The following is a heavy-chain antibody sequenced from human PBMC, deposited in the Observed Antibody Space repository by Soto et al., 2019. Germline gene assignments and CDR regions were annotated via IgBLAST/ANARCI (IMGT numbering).Heavy chain of an antibody. Sequence: QVKLVQSGAEVKKPGASVKVSCKASGYTFSTYGFSWVRQAPGQGLEWMGWIGADNGDTNYAQNFQGRVTMTTDTSTPTAYMELRSLTSDDTAVYFCARDWKGAEGFDPWGQGTLVNVSS. CDR1: GYTFSTYG. CDR2: IGADNGDT. V-gene: IGHV1-18*01. J-gene: IGHJ5*02. CDR3: ARDWKGAEGFDP. D-gene: IGHD1-1*01.